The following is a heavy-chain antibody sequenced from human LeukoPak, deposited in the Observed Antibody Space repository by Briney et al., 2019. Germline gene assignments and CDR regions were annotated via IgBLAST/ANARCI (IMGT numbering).Heavy chain of an antibody. D-gene: IGHD6-13*01. CDR1: GGTFSSYA. V-gene: IGHV1-69*13. J-gene: IGHJ4*02. CDR2: IIPIFGTA. Sequence: SVKVSCKASGGTFSSYAISWVRQAPGQGLEWMGGIIPIFGTANYAQKFQGRVTITADESRSTAYMELSSLRSEDTAVYYCAREAAALGSLDYWGQGTLVTVSS. CDR3: AREAAALGSLDY.